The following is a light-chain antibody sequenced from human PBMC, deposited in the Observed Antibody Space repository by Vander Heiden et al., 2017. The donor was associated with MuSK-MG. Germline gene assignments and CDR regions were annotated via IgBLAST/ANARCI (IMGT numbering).Light chain of an antibody. Sequence: DIQMTQSPSSLSASVGDRVTITCRASQSIRSYLNWYQQKPGRAPNLLIYAVSNLHSGIPSRFSGSGSGTDFTLTISSLQPEDFATYYCQQSYTYPFTFGQGTKVEI. V-gene: IGKV1-39*01. J-gene: IGKJ2*01. CDR1: QSIRSY. CDR3: QQSYTYPFT. CDR2: AVS.